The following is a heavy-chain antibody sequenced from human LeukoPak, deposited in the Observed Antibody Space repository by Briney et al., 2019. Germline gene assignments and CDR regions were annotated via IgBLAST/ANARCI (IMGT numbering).Heavy chain of an antibody. CDR3: ARSLASNTSGWYYFDY. Sequence: PSETMSLTCTVSGYSISSGYYWGWIRQPPGKGLEWIGSIYHSGSTYYNPSLKSRVTISVDTSKNQLSLKQSSVTAADTAVYYCARSLASNTSGWYYFDYWGQGTLVTVSS. J-gene: IGHJ4*02. D-gene: IGHD6-19*01. CDR1: GYSISSGYY. CDR2: IYHSGST. V-gene: IGHV4-38-2*02.